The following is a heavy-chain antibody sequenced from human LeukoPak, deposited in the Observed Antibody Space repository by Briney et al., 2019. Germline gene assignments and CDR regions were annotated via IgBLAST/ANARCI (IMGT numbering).Heavy chain of an antibody. CDR3: ATRTPIPDCSGGSCYSSSFVDYGMDV. CDR2: ISAYNGNT. CDR1: GYTFTSYG. J-gene: IGHJ6*02. D-gene: IGHD2-15*01. V-gene: IGHV1-18*01. Sequence: GASVKVSCKASGYTFTSYGISWVRQAPGQGLEWMGWISAYNGNTNYAQKLQGRVTMTTDTSTSTAYMELRSLRSDDTAVYYCATRTPIPDCSGGSCYSSSFVDYGMDVWGQGTTVTVSS.